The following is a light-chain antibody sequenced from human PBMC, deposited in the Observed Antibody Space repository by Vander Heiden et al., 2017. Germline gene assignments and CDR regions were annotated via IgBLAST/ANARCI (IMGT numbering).Light chain of an antibody. J-gene: IGLJ3*02. CDR1: RSDIGSKS. V-gene: IGLV1-44*01. CDR2: RDD. Sequence: QSVLTQPPSASGTPGHRVTIPCSGSRSDIGSKSVGWYQQFPGTAPKLLIYRDDQRPSGVPGRCSGSKSGSSASLAISGLQSEDEAEYYCATWDDSLNDWVFGGGTKLTVL. CDR3: ATWDDSLNDWV.